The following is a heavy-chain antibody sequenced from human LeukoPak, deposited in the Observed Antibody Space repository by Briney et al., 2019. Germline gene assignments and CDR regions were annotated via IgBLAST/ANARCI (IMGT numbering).Heavy chain of an antibody. V-gene: IGHV3-48*03. J-gene: IGHJ6*03. CDR2: ISSSGSTI. CDR3: ARGGAYYYYMDV. Sequence: GGSLRLSCAASGFTFSSYEMNWVRQAPGKGLEWVSYISSSGSTIYYADSVKGRFTISRDTAKNSLYLQMNSLRAEDTAVYYCARGGAYYYYMDVWGKGTTVTVSS. D-gene: IGHD3-10*01. CDR1: GFTFSSYE.